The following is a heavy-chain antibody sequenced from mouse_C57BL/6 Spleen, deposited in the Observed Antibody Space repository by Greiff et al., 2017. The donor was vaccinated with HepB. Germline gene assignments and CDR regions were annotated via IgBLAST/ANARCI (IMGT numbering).Heavy chain of an antibody. CDR2: IDPEDGDT. CDR3: TKDYGNPYYYAMDY. D-gene: IGHD2-1*01. Sequence: VQLKESGAELVRPGASVKLSCTASGFNIKDYYMHWVKQRPEQGLEWIGRIDPEDGDTEYAPKFQGKATMTADTSSNTAYLQLSSLTSEDTAVYYCTKDYGNPYYYAMDYWGQGTSVTVSS. CDR1: GFNIKDYY. J-gene: IGHJ4*01. V-gene: IGHV14-1*01.